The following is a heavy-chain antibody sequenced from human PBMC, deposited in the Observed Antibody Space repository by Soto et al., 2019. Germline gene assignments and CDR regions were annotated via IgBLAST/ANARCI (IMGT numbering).Heavy chain of an antibody. D-gene: IGHD3-9*01. J-gene: IGHJ4*02. CDR2: ISGSGGST. CDR1: GFTFSSYA. CDR3: AKEKTGYPGY. Sequence: EVQLLESGGGLVQPGGSLRLSCAASGFTFSSYAMSWVRQAPGKGLEWVSAISGSGGSTYYADSVKGRFTISRDNSKNTLYRQINSRRAEDTAVYYGAKEKTGYPGYGAQETLLTVSS. V-gene: IGHV3-23*01.